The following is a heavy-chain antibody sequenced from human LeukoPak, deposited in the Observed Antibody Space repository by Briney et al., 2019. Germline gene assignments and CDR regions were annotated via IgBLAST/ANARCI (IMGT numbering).Heavy chain of an antibody. CDR1: GGSISSSSYY. J-gene: IGHJ4*02. D-gene: IGHD6-19*01. CDR3: AVSSGWYKIDY. Sequence: SETLSLTCFVSGGSISSSSYYWGWIRQPPGKGLEWIGEMYHSGSSNYNPSLKSRVTISVDKSKNQFSPNLNSVTAADTAVYYCAVSSGWYKIDYWGQGTLVTVSS. V-gene: IGHV4-39*07. CDR2: MYHSGSS.